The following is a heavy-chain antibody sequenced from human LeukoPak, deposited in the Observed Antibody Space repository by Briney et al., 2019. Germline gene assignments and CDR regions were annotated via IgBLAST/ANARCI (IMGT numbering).Heavy chain of an antibody. V-gene: IGHV1-46*03. CDR1: GYTFTSYY. CDR3: ARRRLGLPEGFDL. J-gene: IGHJ2*01. Sequence: ASVKVSCKASGYTFTSYYMHWVRQAPGQGLEWMGIINPSGGSISYAQKFQGRVTMTRDTSTSTVHMELSSLRSEDTAVYYCARRRLGLPEGFDLWGRGTLVTVSS. D-gene: IGHD6-25*01. CDR2: INPSGGSI.